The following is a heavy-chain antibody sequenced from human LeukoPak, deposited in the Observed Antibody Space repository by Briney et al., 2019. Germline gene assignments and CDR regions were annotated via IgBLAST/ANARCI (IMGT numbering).Heavy chain of an antibody. V-gene: IGHV3-30*18. CDR1: GCTFSSYG. D-gene: IGHD3-22*01. Sequence: PGRSLRLSCAASGCTFSSYGMHWVRQAPGKGLEWVAVISYDGSNKYYADSVKGRFTISRDNSKNTLYLQMNSLRAEDTAVYYCAKVDDSSGYLSFDYWGQGTLVTVSS. CDR2: ISYDGSNK. J-gene: IGHJ4*02. CDR3: AKVDDSSGYLSFDY.